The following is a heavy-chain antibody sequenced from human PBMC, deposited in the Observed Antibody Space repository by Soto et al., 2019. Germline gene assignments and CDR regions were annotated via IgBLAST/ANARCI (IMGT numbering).Heavy chain of an antibody. J-gene: IGHJ6*02. CDR1: GFTFSSHG. V-gene: IGHV3-30*02. D-gene: IGHD1-26*01. CDR3: AKAVREGYYYGMDV. Sequence: QVQLVESGGGVVQAGRSLRLSCAASGFTFSSHGIHWVRQAPGKGLEWVAFIWADGSNVEYADSVKGRFTISRDSSKNTLYLQMNSLRAEDTAVYYCAKAVREGYYYGMDVWGQGTTVTVSS. CDR2: IWADGSNV.